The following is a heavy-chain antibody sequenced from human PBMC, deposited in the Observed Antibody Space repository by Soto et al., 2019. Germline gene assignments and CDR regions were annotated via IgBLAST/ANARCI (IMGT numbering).Heavy chain of an antibody. CDR2: INHSGST. J-gene: IGHJ6*02. CDR1: GGSFSGYY. V-gene: IGHV4-34*01. D-gene: IGHD2-2*01. CDR3: ARVPYCSSTSCYGDYYYGMDV. Sequence: PSETLSLTCAVYGGSFSGYYWSWIRQPPGKGLEWIGEINHSGSTNYNPSLKSRDTISVDTSKNQFSLKLSSVTAADTAVYYCARVPYCSSTSCYGDYYYGMDVWGQGTTVTVSS.